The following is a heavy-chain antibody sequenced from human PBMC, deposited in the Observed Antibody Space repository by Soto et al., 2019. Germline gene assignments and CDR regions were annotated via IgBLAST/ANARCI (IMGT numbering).Heavy chain of an antibody. J-gene: IGHJ4*02. CDR1: GGSISSGGYY. V-gene: IGHV4-31*03. CDR3: ARDLCSGGSCDARYFDY. Sequence: SETLSLTCTVSGGSISSGGYYWSWIRQHPGKGLEWIGYIYYSGSTYYNPSLKSRVTISVDTSKNQFSLKLSSVTAADTAVYYCARDLCSGGSCDARYFDYWGQGTLVTVSS. CDR2: IYYSGST. D-gene: IGHD2-15*01.